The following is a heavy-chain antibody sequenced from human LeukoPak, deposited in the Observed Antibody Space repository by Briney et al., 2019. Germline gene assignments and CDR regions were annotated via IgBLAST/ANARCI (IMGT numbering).Heavy chain of an antibody. J-gene: IGHJ5*02. V-gene: IGHV4-39*07. CDR1: GGSISSSSYY. Sequence: SETLSLTCTVSGGSISSSSYYWGWIRQPPWKGLEWIGSIYYSGSTYYNPSLKSRFTITVDKSKNKISLKARTVTAADTAVYYCARTTEDCSSTSCYQYWFDPWGQGTLVTVSS. CDR3: ARTTEDCSSTSCYQYWFDP. D-gene: IGHD2-2*01. CDR2: IYYSGST.